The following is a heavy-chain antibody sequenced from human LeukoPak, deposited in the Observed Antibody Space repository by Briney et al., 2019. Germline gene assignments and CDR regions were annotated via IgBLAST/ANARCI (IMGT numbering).Heavy chain of an antibody. J-gene: IGHJ6*03. Sequence: GGSLRLSCAASGFTFNSYWMHWVRQAPGKGLEWVSAISGSGGSTYYADSVKGRFTISRDNSKNTLYLQMNSLRAEDTAVYYCAKDWGEVVVITTESYYYMDVWGKGTTVTISS. CDR2: ISGSGGST. CDR3: AKDWGEVVVITTESYYYMDV. CDR1: GFTFNSYW. V-gene: IGHV3-23*01. D-gene: IGHD3-22*01.